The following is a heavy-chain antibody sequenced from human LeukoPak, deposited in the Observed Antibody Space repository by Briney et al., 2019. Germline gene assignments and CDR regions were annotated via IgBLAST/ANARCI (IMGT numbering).Heavy chain of an antibody. V-gene: IGHV3-48*04. CDR2: ISDSGRTT. Sequence: GGSLRLSCAASGLIFSNAWMNWVRQAPGKGLEWVSYISDSGRTTFYADSVKGRFTISRDNAKNSLYLQMSSLRVEDTAVYYCASWAGNTQSDSWSGPFDYWGQGTLVTVSS. D-gene: IGHD3-3*01. CDR1: GLIFSNAW. J-gene: IGHJ4*02. CDR3: ASWAGNTQSDSWSGPFDY.